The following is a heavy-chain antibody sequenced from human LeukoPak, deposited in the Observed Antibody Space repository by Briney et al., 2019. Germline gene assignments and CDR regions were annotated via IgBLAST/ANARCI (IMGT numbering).Heavy chain of an antibody. Sequence: GGSLRLSCAASGFTFSSYAMSWVRQAPGKGLEWVSAISGSGGSTYYADSVKGRFTISRDNSKNTLYLQMNTLRAEDTAVYYCAKDSPVHWNAGRCDVFDIWGQGTMVTVSS. CDR3: AKDSPVHWNAGRCDVFDI. D-gene: IGHD1-1*01. J-gene: IGHJ3*02. CDR2: ISGSGGST. V-gene: IGHV3-23*01. CDR1: GFTFSSYA.